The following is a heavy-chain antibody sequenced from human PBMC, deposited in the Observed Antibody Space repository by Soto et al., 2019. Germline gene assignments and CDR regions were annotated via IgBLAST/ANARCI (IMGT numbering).Heavy chain of an antibody. D-gene: IGHD5-12*01. J-gene: IGHJ5*02. CDR2: IIPILGIA. V-gene: IGHV1-69*02. CDR3: ANGYSGYDFWFDP. CDR1: GGTFSSYT. Sequence: ASVKVSCKASGGTFSSYTISWVRQAPGQGLEWMGRIIPILGIANYAQKFQGRVTITADKSTSTAYMELSSLRSEDTAVYYCANGYSGYDFWFDPWGQGTPVTVSS.